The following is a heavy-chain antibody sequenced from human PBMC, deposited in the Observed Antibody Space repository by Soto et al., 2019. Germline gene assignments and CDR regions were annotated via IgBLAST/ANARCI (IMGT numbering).Heavy chain of an antibody. D-gene: IGHD6-6*01. CDR1: GFTFSSYV. J-gene: IGHJ4*02. Sequence: GGSLRLSCSASGFTFSSYVMFWVRQAPGKGLQYVSLISSNGDDTHYADSVKGRFTISRDNSKSTLFLQMTSLRTEDTAVYYCVKTGRFGQLVPSDYWGQGTLVTVSS. CDR3: VKTGRFGQLVPSDY. CDR2: ISSNGDDT. V-gene: IGHV3-64D*06.